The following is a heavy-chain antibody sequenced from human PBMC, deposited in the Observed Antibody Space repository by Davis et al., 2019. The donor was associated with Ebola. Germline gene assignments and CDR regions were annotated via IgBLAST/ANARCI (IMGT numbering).Heavy chain of an antibody. J-gene: IGHJ4*02. D-gene: IGHD3-22*01. V-gene: IGHV4-61*01. CDR2: IYYSGST. Sequence: PSETLSLTCTVSGGSVSSGSYYWSWIRQPPGKGLEWIGYIYYSGSTNYNPSLKSRVTISVDTSKNQFSLKLSSVTAADTAVYYCARDADGGYPLFDYWGQGTLVTVSS. CDR1: GGSVSSGSYY. CDR3: ARDADGGYPLFDY.